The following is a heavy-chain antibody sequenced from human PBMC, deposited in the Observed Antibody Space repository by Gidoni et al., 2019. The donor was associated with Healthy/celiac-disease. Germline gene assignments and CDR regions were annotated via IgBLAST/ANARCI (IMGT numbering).Heavy chain of an antibody. CDR2: IYSGGRT. CDR1: GFTVSSNY. D-gene: IGHD3-22*01. J-gene: IGHJ3*02. CDR3: AREINYYDSSGYYRGNAFDI. V-gene: IGHV3-53*01. Sequence: EVQLVESGGGLIQHGGSLRLSCAASGFTVSSNYMRWFRQAPGKGLEWVSVIYSGGRTYYADSVKGRFTISRDNSKNTLYLQMNSLRAEDTAVYYCAREINYYDSSGYYRGNAFDIWGQGTMVTVSS.